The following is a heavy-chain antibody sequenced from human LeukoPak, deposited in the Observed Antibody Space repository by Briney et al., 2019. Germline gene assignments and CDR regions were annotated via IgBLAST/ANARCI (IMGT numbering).Heavy chain of an antibody. Sequence: GASVKVSCKASGYTFSDYFIYWVRQAPGQGLEWMGWINPHSGGTKYAQKFQDRVIMTRDASISTAHMELSRLRSGDTAVYYCARDARIVGADIFDYWGQGTLVTVSS. D-gene: IGHD1-26*01. V-gene: IGHV1-2*02. CDR1: GYTFSDYF. CDR3: ARDARIVGADIFDY. J-gene: IGHJ4*02. CDR2: INPHSGGT.